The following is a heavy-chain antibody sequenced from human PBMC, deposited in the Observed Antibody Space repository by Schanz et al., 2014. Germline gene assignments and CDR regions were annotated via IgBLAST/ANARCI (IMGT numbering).Heavy chain of an antibody. V-gene: IGHV3-23*04. J-gene: IGHJ6*02. CDR3: ARVELSVYYYAMDV. D-gene: IGHD2-15*01. CDR2: ISANDYDT. Sequence: EVFLVESGGGLVQPGGSLRLSCAASGFAFSSFALSWVRQSPGKGLEWVSAISANDYDTYYAPSVKGRFTVSRDNSKNTVYLQMNSLRDEDTAVYYCARVELSVYYYAMDVWGQGTTVTVSS. CDR1: GFAFSSFA.